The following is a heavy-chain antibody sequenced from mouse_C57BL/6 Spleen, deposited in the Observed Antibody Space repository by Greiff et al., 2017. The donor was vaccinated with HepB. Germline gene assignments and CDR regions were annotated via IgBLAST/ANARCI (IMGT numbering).Heavy chain of an antibody. CDR3: ARADYSKIAMDY. Sequence: EVQLVESGGGLVKPGGSLKLSCAASGFTFSSYAMSWVRQTPEKRLEWVATISDGGSYTYYPDNVKGRFTISRDNAKNNLYLQMSHLKSEDTAMYYCARADYSKIAMDYWGQGTSVTVSS. J-gene: IGHJ4*01. D-gene: IGHD2-5*01. CDR1: GFTFSSYA. CDR2: ISDGGSYT. V-gene: IGHV5-4*01.